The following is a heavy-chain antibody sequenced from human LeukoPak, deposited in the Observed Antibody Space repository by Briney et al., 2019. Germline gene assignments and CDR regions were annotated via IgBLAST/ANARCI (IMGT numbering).Heavy chain of an antibody. V-gene: IGHV3-33*01. D-gene: IGHD6-13*01. CDR1: GFTFSSYG. J-gene: IGHJ4*02. Sequence: GGSLRLSCAASGFTFSSYGMHWVRQAPGKGLEWVAVIWYDGSNKYYADSVKGRFTISRDNSKNTLYPQMNSLRAEDTAVYYCATDSSSWSTVDYWGQGTLVTVSS. CDR2: IWYDGSNK. CDR3: ATDSSSWSTVDY.